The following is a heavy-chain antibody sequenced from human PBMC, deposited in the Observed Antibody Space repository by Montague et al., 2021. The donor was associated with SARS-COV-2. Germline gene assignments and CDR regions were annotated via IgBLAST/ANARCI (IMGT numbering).Heavy chain of an antibody. CDR3: ARVVPRWLQFDPYFDY. J-gene: IGHJ4*02. Sequence: SETLSLTCTVSGGSISSYYWSWIRQPPGKGLEWIGYIYYSGSTNCNPSLKSRVTISVDTSKNQFSLKLSSVTAADTAVYYCARVVPRWLQFDPYFDYWGQGTLVTVSS. D-gene: IGHD5-24*01. CDR2: IYYSGST. V-gene: IGHV4-59*01. CDR1: GGSISSYY.